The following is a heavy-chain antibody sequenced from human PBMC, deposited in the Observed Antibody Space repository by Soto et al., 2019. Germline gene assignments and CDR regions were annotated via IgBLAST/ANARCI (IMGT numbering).Heavy chain of an antibody. CDR2: ISGSGGST. Sequence: EVQLLESGGGLVQPGGSLRLSCAASGFTFSSYAMSWVRQAPGKGLEWVSVISGSGGSTYYADSVKGRFTISRDNSKNTLYLQLNSRSAEDSAVYYCAKGLAWLVPYGFDYGRQGTLVTVSS. CDR1: GFTFSSYA. J-gene: IGHJ4*02. V-gene: IGHV3-23*01. D-gene: IGHD6-19*01. CDR3: AKGLAWLVPYGFDY.